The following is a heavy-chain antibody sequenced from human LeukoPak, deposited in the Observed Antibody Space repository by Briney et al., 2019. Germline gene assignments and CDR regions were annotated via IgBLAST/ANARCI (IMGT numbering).Heavy chain of an antibody. D-gene: IGHD6-6*01. Sequence: PSETLSLTCTVSGGSISSGGYYWSWIRQPPGKGLEWIGYIYHSGSTYYNPSLKSRVTISVDRSKNQFSLKLSSVTAADTAVYYCARDLGEYSSSYGAFDIWGQGTMVTVSS. CDR3: ARDLGEYSSSYGAFDI. CDR2: IYHSGST. J-gene: IGHJ3*02. CDR1: GGSISSGGYY. V-gene: IGHV4-30-2*01.